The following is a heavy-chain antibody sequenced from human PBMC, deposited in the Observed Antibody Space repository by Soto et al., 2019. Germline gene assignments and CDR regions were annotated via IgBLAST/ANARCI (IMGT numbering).Heavy chain of an antibody. V-gene: IGHV3-23*01. CDR2: INARGLNT. CDR3: ARDPHPYYDFWSGYYYFDS. CDR1: GFTFNNYA. Sequence: GGSLRLSCAASGFTFNNYAMSWVRQAPGKGLEWVSGINARGLNTYYADSVKGRVTISRDNSKNTLDLQMNSLRAEDTAIYYCARDPHPYYDFWSGYYYFDSWGQGTLVTVSS. J-gene: IGHJ4*02. D-gene: IGHD3-3*01.